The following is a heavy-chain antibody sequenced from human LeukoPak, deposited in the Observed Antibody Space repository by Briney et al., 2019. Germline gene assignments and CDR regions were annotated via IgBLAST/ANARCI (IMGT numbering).Heavy chain of an antibody. D-gene: IGHD2-8*01. CDR3: ARERKLMGFDY. V-gene: IGHV3-74*01. CDR1: GFTFSSYW. J-gene: IGHJ4*02. Sequence: GGSPRLSCAASGFTFSSYWMHWVRQAPGKGLVWVSRINSDGSSTSYADSVKGRFTISRDNAKNTLYLQMNCLRAEDTAVYYCARERKLMGFDYWGQGTLVTVSS. CDR2: INSDGSST.